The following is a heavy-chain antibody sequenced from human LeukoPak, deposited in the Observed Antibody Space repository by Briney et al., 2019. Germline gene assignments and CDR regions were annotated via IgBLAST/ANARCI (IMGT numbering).Heavy chain of an antibody. V-gene: IGHV1-2*02. Sequence: ASVKVSCKVSGYTFTGYYMHWVRQAPGQGLEWMGWINPNSGGTNYAQKFQGRVTMTRDTSVSTAYMELSRLRSDDTAVYYCARLNTWSYYDYWGQGTLVTVSS. D-gene: IGHD3-3*01. J-gene: IGHJ4*02. CDR2: INPNSGGT. CDR3: ARLNTWSYYDY. CDR1: GYTFTGYY.